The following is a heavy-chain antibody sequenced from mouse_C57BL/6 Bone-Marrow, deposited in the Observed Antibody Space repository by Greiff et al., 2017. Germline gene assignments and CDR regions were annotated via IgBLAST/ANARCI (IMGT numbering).Heavy chain of an antibody. CDR1: GFTFSDYY. CDR3: ARDDYDDAMDY. V-gene: IGHV5-16*01. J-gene: IGHJ4*01. Sequence: EVKLVESEGGLVQPGSSMKLSCTASGFTFSDYYMAWVRQVPEKGLEWVANINYDGSSTYYLDSLKSRFIISRDNAKNILYLQMSSLKSEDTATYYCARDDYDDAMDYWGQGTSVTVSS. CDR2: INYDGSST. D-gene: IGHD2-4*01.